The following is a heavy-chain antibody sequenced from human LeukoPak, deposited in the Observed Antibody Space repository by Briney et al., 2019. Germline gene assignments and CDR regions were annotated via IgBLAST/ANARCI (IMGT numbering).Heavy chain of an antibody. D-gene: IGHD5-18*01. CDR1: GYSFPDYY. V-gene: IGHV1-2*02. CDR2: INSNSGSK. J-gene: IGHJ5*01. Sequence: ASVEVFCQVSGYSFPDYYIHWVRQPAAPGLEWMGWINSNSGSKNYVQKFQGRVTMPSDRSISTVYVELSRLTSDDTAEYFCARPGVTPDTNWFDSWGQGTLVTVSS. CDR3: ARPGVTPDTNWFDS.